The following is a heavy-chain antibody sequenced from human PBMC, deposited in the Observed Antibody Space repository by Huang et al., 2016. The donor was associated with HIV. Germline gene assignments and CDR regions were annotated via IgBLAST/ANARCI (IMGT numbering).Heavy chain of an antibody. J-gene: IGHJ6*02. D-gene: IGHD1-7*01. CDR3: ATKTAAMDI. CDR2: IKQDESEK. V-gene: IGHV3-7*01. Sequence: VESGGRLVQPGGSIRLSCVGSTFWFGAYWMSWVRQSPGKGLEWGANIKQDESEKYYVDSVKGRFNISRDNAKKVLFLEMNNVRVEDTATYYCATKTAAMDIWGQGTTVTVS. CDR1: TFWFGAYW.